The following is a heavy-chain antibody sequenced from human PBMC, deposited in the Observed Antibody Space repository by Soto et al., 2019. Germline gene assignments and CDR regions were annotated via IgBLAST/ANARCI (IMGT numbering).Heavy chain of an antibody. CDR2: ISGSGGST. V-gene: IGHV3-23*01. Sequence: GGSLRLSCAASGFTFSSYAMSWVRQAPGKGLEWVSAISGSGGSTYYADSVKGRFTISRDISKNTLYLQMNSLRAEDTAVYYCARGITFGGVIAYYFDYWGQGTLVTVSS. CDR3: ARGITFGGVIAYYFDY. D-gene: IGHD3-16*02. CDR1: GFTFSSYA. J-gene: IGHJ4*02.